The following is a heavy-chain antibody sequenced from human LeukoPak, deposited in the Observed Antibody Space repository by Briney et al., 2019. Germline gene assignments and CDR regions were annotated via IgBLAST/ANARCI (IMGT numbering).Heavy chain of an antibody. CDR3: ARGGFYCGGDCYDDY. CDR2: INHSGST. CDR1: GGSFSPYY. D-gene: IGHD2-21*02. V-gene: IGHV4-34*01. J-gene: IGHJ4*02. Sequence: SETLSLTCAVYGGSFSPYYWSSIRQPPGKGLEWSGEINHSGSTNYNPSLKSRVTISVDTSKNQFSLRLSSVTAADTAVYYCARGGFYCGGDCYDDYWGQGTLVTVSS.